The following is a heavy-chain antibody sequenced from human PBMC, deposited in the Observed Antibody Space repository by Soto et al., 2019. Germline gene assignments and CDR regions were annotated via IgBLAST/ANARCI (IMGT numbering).Heavy chain of an antibody. J-gene: IGHJ5*02. Sequence: QVPLVQSGAEVKKPGASVKVSCKASGYTFTSYGISWVRQAPGQGLEWMGWISAYNGNTNYAQKLQGRVTMTTDTSTSTAYMERRSLRSDDTAVYYCARLLGSSVLLELNWFDPWDQGTLVTVSS. V-gene: IGHV1-18*01. D-gene: IGHD1-7*01. CDR3: ARLLGSSVLLELNWFDP. CDR1: GYTFTSYG. CDR2: ISAYNGNT.